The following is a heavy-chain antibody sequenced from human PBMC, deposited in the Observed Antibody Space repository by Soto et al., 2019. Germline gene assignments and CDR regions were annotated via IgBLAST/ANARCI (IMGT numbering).Heavy chain of an antibody. Sequence: GASVKVSCKASGYTFTSYGISWVRQAPGQGLEWMGWISAYNGNTNYAQKLQGRVTMTTDTSTSTAYMELRSLRSDDTAVYYCARKYNWNPTALDYYYYYYMDVWGKGTTVTVSS. J-gene: IGHJ6*03. CDR1: GYTFTSYG. CDR2: ISAYNGNT. CDR3: ARKYNWNPTALDYYYYYYMDV. V-gene: IGHV1-18*01. D-gene: IGHD1-20*01.